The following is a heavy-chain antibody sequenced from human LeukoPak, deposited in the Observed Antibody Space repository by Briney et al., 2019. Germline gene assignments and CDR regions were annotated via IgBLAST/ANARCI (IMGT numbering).Heavy chain of an antibody. CDR3: AREFGTGAFDI. J-gene: IGHJ3*02. CDR1: GGSISSYY. D-gene: IGHD3-10*01. Sequence: SETLSLTCAVSGGSISSYYWSWIRKPPGKGLEWIGYIYYSGSTNYNPSLKSRVTISVDTSKNQFSLKLSSVTAADTAVYYCAREFGTGAFDIWGQGTMVTVSS. V-gene: IGHV4-59*12. CDR2: IYYSGST.